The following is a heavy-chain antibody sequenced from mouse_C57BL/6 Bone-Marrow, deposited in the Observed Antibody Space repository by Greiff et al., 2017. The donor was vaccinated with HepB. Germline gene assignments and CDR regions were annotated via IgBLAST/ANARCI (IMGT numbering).Heavy chain of an antibody. J-gene: IGHJ2*01. CDR3: ARATYSKGGYFDY. Sequence: EVKVVDSGPGMVKPSQSLSLTCTVTGYSITSGYDWHWIRHFPGNKLEWMGYISYSGSTNYNPSLKSRISITHDTSKNHFFLKLNSVTTEDTATYYCARATYSKGGYFDYWGQGTTLTVSS. CDR1: GYSITSGYD. V-gene: IGHV3-1*01. D-gene: IGHD2-5*01. CDR2: ISYSGST.